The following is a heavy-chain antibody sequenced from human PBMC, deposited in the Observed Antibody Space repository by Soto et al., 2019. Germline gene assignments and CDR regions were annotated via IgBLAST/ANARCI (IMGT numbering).Heavy chain of an antibody. CDR2: ISGSGGST. CDR1: GFTFSSYA. D-gene: IGHD6-19*01. Sequence: HPGGSLRLSCAASGFTFSSYAMSWVRQAPGKGLEWVSAISGSGGSTYYADSVKGRFTTSRDNSKNTLYLQMNSLRAEDTAVYYCAARHGRAPGIAVGNYYGMDVWGQGTTVTVSS. CDR3: AARHGRAPGIAVGNYYGMDV. V-gene: IGHV3-23*01. J-gene: IGHJ6*02.